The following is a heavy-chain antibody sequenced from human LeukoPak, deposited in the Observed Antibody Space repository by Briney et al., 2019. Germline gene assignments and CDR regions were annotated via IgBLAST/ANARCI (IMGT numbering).Heavy chain of an antibody. J-gene: IGHJ4*02. D-gene: IGHD3/OR15-3a*01. CDR3: ARVADFRQSFDF. CDR1: GYTFTAYY. V-gene: IGHV1-2*02. CDR2: INPNSGGT. Sequence: GASVKLSCKASGYTFTAYYLHWVRQAPGQGLEWMGWINPNSGGTNYAQTFQGRVTMTRDTSISTAYMDLSTLRSDDTAVYYCARVADFRQSFDFWGQGTLVTVS.